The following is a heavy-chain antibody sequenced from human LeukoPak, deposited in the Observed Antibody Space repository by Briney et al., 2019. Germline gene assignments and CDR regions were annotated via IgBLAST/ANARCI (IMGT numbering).Heavy chain of an antibody. J-gene: IGHJ5*02. Sequence: SGGSLRLSCAASGFTFTSYAMSWVRQAPGKGLELVSAISGSGGSTYYADSVKGRFTISRDNSKTPLYPQMNSLRAEDTAVYYCAKDLRGYSGYDPTGWFDPWGQGTLVTVSS. CDR1: GFTFTSYA. CDR2: ISGSGGST. CDR3: AKDLRGYSGYDPTGWFDP. V-gene: IGHV3-23*01. D-gene: IGHD5-12*01.